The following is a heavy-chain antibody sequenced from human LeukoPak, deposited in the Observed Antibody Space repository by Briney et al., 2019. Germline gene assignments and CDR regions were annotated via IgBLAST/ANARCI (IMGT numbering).Heavy chain of an antibody. CDR3: ARQYYGYSGGGLDY. CDR2: INHSGST. Sequence: PGGSLRLSCAVSGFTFSSYSMNWIRQPPGKGLEWIGEINHSGSTSYNPSLKSRVTISVDTSKNQFSLKLNSVTAADTALYYCARQYYGYSGGGLDYWGQGTLVTVSS. CDR1: GFTFSSYS. D-gene: IGHD3-16*01. J-gene: IGHJ4*02. V-gene: IGHV4-34*01.